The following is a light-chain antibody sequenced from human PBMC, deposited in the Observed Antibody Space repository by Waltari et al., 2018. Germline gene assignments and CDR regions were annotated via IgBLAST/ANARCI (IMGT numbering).Light chain of an antibody. CDR3: NSYAGSSSWV. CDR2: DVF. J-gene: IGLJ3*02. Sequence: QSALTQPASVYGSPGQSIPIPCTGTSSDVGFYNYVSWYQQHPGKAPKLILYDVFERPSGVSNRFAGSKSGNTASLTISGLQAEDEADYYCNSYAGSSSWVFGGGTKLTVL. CDR1: SSDVGFYNY. V-gene: IGLV2-14*01.